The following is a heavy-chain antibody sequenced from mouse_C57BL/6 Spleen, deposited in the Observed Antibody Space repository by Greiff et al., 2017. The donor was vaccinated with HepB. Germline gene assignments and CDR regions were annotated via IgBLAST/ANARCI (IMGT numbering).Heavy chain of an antibody. CDR1: GFTFTDYG. D-gene: IGHD1-1*01. V-gene: IGHV5-17*01. J-gene: IGHJ4*01. CDR3: ASSSITTVVHYAMDY. Sequence: EVKLLEPGGGLVKPGASLKLSCAASGFTFTDYGMHWVRQAPEKGLEWVAYISSGSSTIYYADTVKGRFTISRDNATNTLFLQMTSLRSEDTAMYYCASSSITTVVHYAMDYWGQGTSVTVSS. CDR2: ISSGSSTI.